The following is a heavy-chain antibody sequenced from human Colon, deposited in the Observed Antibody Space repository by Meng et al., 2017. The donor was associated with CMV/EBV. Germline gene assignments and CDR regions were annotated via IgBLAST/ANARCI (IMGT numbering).Heavy chain of an antibody. CDR2: IRSKANSYAT. CDR3: TSDSSSSRTYYYYYGMDV. CDR1: GFTFSGSA. Sequence: GGSLRLSCAASGFTFSGSAMHWVRQASGKGLEWVGRIRSKANSYATAYAASVKGRFTISRDDSKNTAYLQMNSRKTEDTAVYYCTSDSSSSRTYYYYYGMDVWGQGTTVTVSS. V-gene: IGHV3-73*01. D-gene: IGHD6-6*01. J-gene: IGHJ6*02.